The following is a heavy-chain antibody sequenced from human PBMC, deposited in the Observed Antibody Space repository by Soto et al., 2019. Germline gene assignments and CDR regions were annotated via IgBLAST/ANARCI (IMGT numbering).Heavy chain of an antibody. CDR1: GGSISSSSYY. CDR3: ARHPRYCSSTSCSNWFDP. J-gene: IGHJ5*02. D-gene: IGHD2-2*01. CDR2: IYYSGGT. V-gene: IGHV4-39*01. Sequence: QLQLQESGPGLVKPSETLSLTCTVSGGSISSSSYYWGWIRQPPGKGLEWIGSIYYSGGTYYNPYLKSRVTISVDTSKIQFSLNPGSVTAADTAVYYCARHPRYCSSTSCSNWFDPWRQGTLVTVSS.